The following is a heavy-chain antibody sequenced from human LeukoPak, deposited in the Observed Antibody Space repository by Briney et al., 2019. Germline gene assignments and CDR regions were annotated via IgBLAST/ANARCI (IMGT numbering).Heavy chain of an antibody. V-gene: IGHV3-74*01. CDR1: GFTFSSYW. J-gene: IGHJ6*02. D-gene: IGHD5-12*01. CDR2: INGEESSK. Sequence: GGSLRLSCAASGFTFSSYWVHWVRHVPGKGLVWVSRINGEESSKTYADSVKGRLTISRDNAKNTLYLQMNSLRDEDSAVYYCARVRGSQTYGMDVWGQGATVTVSS. CDR3: ARVRGSQTYGMDV.